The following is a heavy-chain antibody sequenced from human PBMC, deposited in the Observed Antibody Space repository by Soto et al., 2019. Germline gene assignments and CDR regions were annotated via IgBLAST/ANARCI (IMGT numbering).Heavy chain of an antibody. D-gene: IGHD5-18*01. V-gene: IGHV3-11*01. J-gene: IGHJ6*03. CDR3: ARVGEDTAMVGTYYYYMDV. CDR2: ISSSGSTI. CDR1: GFTFSDYY. Sequence: PGGSLRLSCAASGFTFSDYYMSWIRQAPGKGLEWVSYISSSGSTIYYADSVKGRFTISRDNAKNSLYLQMNSLRAEDTAVYYCARVGEDTAMVGTYYYYMDVWGKGTTVTVSS.